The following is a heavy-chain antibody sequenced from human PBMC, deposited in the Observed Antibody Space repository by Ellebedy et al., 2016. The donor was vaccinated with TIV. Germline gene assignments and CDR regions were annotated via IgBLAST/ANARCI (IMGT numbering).Heavy chain of an antibody. J-gene: IGHJ4*02. CDR2: IYYSGST. D-gene: IGHD1-26*01. Sequence: MPSETLSLTCTVPGGSISSSSYYWGWIRQPPGKGLEWIGSIYYSGSTYYNPSLKSRVTISVDTSKNQFSLKLSSVTAADTAVYYCARDKSVGATTLFDYWGQGTLVTVSS. CDR1: GGSISSSSYY. CDR3: ARDKSVGATTLFDY. V-gene: IGHV4-39*07.